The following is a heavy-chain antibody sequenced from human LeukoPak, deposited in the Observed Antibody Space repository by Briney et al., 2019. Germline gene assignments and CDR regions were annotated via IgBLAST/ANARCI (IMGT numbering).Heavy chain of an antibody. Sequence: SQTLSLTCPVSGPSISSGGYYWSWIRQHPGKGLEWIGYIYYSGSTYYNPSLNSPVTISVDTSKNQFSLKLSSVTAADTAVYYCARDSADCSGGSCYNIRGAFDIWGQGTMVTVSS. CDR1: GPSISSGGYY. D-gene: IGHD2-15*01. CDR2: IYYSGST. J-gene: IGHJ3*02. V-gene: IGHV4-31*01. CDR3: ARDSADCSGGSCYNIRGAFDI.